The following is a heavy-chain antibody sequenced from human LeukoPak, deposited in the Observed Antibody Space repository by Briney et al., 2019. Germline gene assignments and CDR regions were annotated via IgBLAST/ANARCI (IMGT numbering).Heavy chain of an antibody. Sequence: ASVKVSCKASAYTFKNYYMHWVRQAPGQELEWMGRISLSAGSISYAQKFRGSLTISRDTSTSTVYMELSSLRSEDTAVYYCAKDAGDKSNYYGLDVWGQGTTVTVSS. D-gene: IGHD1-26*01. CDR1: AYTFKNYY. CDR3: AKDAGDKSNYYGLDV. J-gene: IGHJ6*02. CDR2: ISLSAGSI. V-gene: IGHV1-46*02.